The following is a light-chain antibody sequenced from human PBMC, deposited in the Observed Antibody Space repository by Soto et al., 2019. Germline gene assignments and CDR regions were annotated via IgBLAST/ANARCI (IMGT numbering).Light chain of an antibody. J-gene: IGKJ5*01. CDR3: HQYASSPLT. Sequence: EIVFTQSPCTLSLSPGERATLSCRASQSVGSNYLAWYQQTPGQAPRLLIHGASTGATGIPDRFSGSGSGTDFTLTLSRLESEDSAVYYCHQYASSPLTFGQGTRLEFK. CDR2: GAS. V-gene: IGKV3-20*01. CDR1: QSVGSNY.